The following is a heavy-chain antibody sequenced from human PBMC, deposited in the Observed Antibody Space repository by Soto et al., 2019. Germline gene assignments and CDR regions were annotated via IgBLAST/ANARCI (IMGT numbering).Heavy chain of an antibody. Sequence: PAWCLRHSCPASAFTFSTHLVNRIRQAQGKGLEWVSSISSSSSYIYYADSVKGRFTISRDNAKNSLYLQMNSLRAEDTAVYYCARDRENIRAFDYWGQGTLVTVSS. J-gene: IGHJ4*02. CDR2: ISSSSSYI. V-gene: IGHV3-21*01. CDR3: ARDRENIRAFDY. D-gene: IGHD3-16*01. CDR1: AFTFSTHL.